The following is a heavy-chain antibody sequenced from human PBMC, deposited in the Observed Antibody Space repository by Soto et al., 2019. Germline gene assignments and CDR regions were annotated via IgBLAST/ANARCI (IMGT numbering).Heavy chain of an antibody. CDR1: GFTFTSYA. CDR3: TKGFGGFDA. Sequence: EVQLLESGGGLIQPGGSLRLSCAASGFTFTSYAVSWVRQAPGKGLEWVSTISITGGNTYYADSVKGRFTISRDNSKDTLYLQMYSLRAEDTALYYCTKGFGGFDAWGQGTLVTVSS. CDR2: ISITGGNT. J-gene: IGHJ4*02. D-gene: IGHD3-10*01. V-gene: IGHV3-23*01.